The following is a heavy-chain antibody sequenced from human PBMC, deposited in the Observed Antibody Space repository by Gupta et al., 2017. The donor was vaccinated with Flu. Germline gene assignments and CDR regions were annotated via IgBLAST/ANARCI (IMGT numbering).Heavy chain of an antibody. Sequence: EVQLVESGGGLVQPGGSLRLSCAASGFTVSSNYMRWVRQAPGKGLEWVSVIYSGGSTYYADSVKGRFTISRHNSKNTLYLQMNSLRAEDTAVYYCARERTGTTHAGGMDVWGQGTTVTGSS. CDR3: ARERTGTTHAGGMDV. CDR1: GFTVSSNY. J-gene: IGHJ6*02. D-gene: IGHD1-7*01. V-gene: IGHV3-53*04. CDR2: IYSGGST.